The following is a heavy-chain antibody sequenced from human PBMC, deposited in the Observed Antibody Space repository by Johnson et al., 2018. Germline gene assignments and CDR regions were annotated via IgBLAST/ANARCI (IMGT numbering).Heavy chain of an antibody. V-gene: IGHV3-30-3*01. CDR3: ARDPKYFVSVNPNWADNRFDP. J-gene: IGHJ5*02. CDR1: GFPFSSYP. CDR2: ISSDGSSH. Sequence: QVQLVQSGGGVVQPGRSLRLSCVASGFPFSSYPMHWVRQAPGKGLEWLAVISSDGSSHFYRDSLKGRFTSSRGNSKNTLYLQVDSLRVEDTGVYSSARDPKYFVSVNPNWADNRFDPWGQRTLVTVSS. D-gene: IGHD2/OR15-2a*01.